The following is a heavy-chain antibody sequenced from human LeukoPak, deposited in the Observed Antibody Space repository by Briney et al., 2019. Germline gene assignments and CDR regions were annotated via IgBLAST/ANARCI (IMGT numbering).Heavy chain of an antibody. J-gene: IGHJ4*02. V-gene: IGHV4-34*01. CDR3: ARGPRITIFGVVRGYFDY. Sequence: PSETLSLTCAVYGGSFSGYYWSWIRQPPGKGLEWIGEINHSGSTNYNPSLKSRVTISVDTSKNQFSLKLSSVTAADTAVYYCARGPRITIFGVVRGYFDYWGQGTLVTVSS. D-gene: IGHD3-3*01. CDR1: GGSFSGYY. CDR2: INHSGST.